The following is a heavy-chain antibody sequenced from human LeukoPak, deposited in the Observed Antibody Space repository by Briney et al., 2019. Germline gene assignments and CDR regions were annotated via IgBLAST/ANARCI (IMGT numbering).Heavy chain of an antibody. Sequence: PSETLSLTCAVYGVAFSGYYWSWIRQPPGKGLEWIGEINHSGSTNYNPSLKSRVTISVDTSKNQFSLKLSSVTAADTAVYYCARGPRRYCSSTSCTYYLDYWGQGTLVTVSS. CDR2: INHSGST. CDR3: ARGPRRYCSSTSCTYYLDY. J-gene: IGHJ4*02. CDR1: GVAFSGYY. D-gene: IGHD2-2*01. V-gene: IGHV4-34*01.